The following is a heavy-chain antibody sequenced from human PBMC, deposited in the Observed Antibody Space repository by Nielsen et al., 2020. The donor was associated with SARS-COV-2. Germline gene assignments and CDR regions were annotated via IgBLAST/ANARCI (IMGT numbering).Heavy chain of an antibody. D-gene: IGHD6-13*01. Sequence: SETLSLTCAVYGGSFSGYYWSWIRQPPGKGLEWIGEINHSGSTNYNPSLKSRFTISVDTSKNQFSLKLSSVTAADTAVYYCARGSRAATGIRGWTFFDYWGQGTLVTVSS. V-gene: IGHV4-34*01. J-gene: IGHJ4*02. CDR1: GGSFSGYY. CDR2: INHSGST. CDR3: ARGSRAATGIRGWTFFDY.